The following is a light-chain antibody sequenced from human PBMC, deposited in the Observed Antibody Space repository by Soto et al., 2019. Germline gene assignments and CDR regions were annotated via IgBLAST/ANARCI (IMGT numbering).Light chain of an antibody. CDR3: HQRSSWPRGT. Sequence: EIVLTQSPATLSLSPGESATLSCRASQSVSSYLAWYQQKPGQGPRLLIYDASNRATGVSARFSGSGSGTDFTLTISRLEPDDFAVYYCHQRSSWPRGTFGQGTKVDIK. CDR1: QSVSSY. J-gene: IGKJ1*01. CDR2: DAS. V-gene: IGKV3-11*01.